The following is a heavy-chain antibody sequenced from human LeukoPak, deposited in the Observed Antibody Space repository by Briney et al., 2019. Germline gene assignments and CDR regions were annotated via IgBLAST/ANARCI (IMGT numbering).Heavy chain of an antibody. CDR1: GFTFSNFA. CDR3: ARVRGGRSWYYYGMDV. Sequence: GGSLRLSCAASGFTFSNFAMHWVRQAPGKGLEWVAVISYDGDNEYCADSVKGQFTISRDNSKDRLYLQMNSLRPEDTAMYYCARVRGGRSWYYYGMDVWGRGTTVTVSS. V-gene: IGHV3-30-3*01. CDR2: ISYDGDNE. D-gene: IGHD3-16*01. J-gene: IGHJ6*02.